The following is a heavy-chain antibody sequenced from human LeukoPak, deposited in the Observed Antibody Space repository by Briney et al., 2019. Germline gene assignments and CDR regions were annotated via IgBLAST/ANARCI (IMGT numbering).Heavy chain of an antibody. D-gene: IGHD3-22*01. J-gene: IGHJ4*02. Sequence: GGSLRLSCAASGFTFSSYAMHWVRQAPGKGLEWVAVISYDGSNKYYADSVKGRFTISRDNSKNTLYLQMNSLRAEDTAVYYCARLYDSSGYSWGQGTLVTVSS. CDR1: GFTFSSYA. CDR3: ARLYDSSGYS. V-gene: IGHV3-30-3*01. CDR2: ISYDGSNK.